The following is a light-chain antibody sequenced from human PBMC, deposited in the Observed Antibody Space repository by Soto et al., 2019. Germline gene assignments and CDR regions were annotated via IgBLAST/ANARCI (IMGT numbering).Light chain of an antibody. J-gene: IGKJ1*01. CDR1: QSVSGGS. Sequence: EIVLTQSPGTLSLSPGERATLSCRASQSVSGGSLAWYQQRPGQAPRLLIYGASSRATGIPDRFSGSGSGTDFTLTITRLDPEDFAVYYCQQYGISPRTFGQGTKVDIK. CDR2: GAS. CDR3: QQYGISPRT. V-gene: IGKV3-20*01.